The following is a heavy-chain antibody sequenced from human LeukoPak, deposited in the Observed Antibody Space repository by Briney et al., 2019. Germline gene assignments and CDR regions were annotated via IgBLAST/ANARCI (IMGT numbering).Heavy chain of an antibody. V-gene: IGHV4-34*01. CDR2: INHSGST. J-gene: IGHJ5*02. Sequence: SETLSLTCAVYGGSFSGYYWSWIRQPPGKRLEWIGEINHSGSTNYNPSLKSRVTISVDTSKNQFSLKLSSVTAADTAVYYCARDHRSGSYYNRQGRFDPWGQGTLVTVSS. D-gene: IGHD3-10*01. CDR3: ARDHRSGSYYNRQGRFDP. CDR1: GGSFSGYY.